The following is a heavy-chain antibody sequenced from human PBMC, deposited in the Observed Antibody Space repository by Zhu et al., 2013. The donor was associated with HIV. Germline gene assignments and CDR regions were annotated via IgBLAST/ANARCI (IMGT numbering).Heavy chain of an antibody. CDR1: GYAFQKYY. J-gene: IGHJ4*02. V-gene: IGHV1-46*02. CDR3: ARGPTKYFFDY. CDR2: INPSGDDT. D-gene: IGHD2-8*01. Sequence: QVQVVQSGAELKNPGASVRITCRTSGYAFQKYYMNWVRQVPGQGFEWMGAINPSGDDTKYAQKFQDRVSMTRDTSTSTVYMDLRGLRLEDMAIYYCARGPTKYFFDYWGQGTLVSVSS.